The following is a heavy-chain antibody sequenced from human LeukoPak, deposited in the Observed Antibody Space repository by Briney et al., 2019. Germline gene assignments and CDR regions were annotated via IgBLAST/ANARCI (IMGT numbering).Heavy chain of an antibody. J-gene: IGHJ3*01. CDR1: GGSITGYY. Sequence: SETLSLTCTVSGGSITGYYWSWIRQPPGKGLEWIAYVYFTGRTLYNPSLESRVTISVDTSKTQFSLRLTSVTAADTAVYYCARHIPVSYDAFDLWGRGTTVTVSS. D-gene: IGHD6-19*01. V-gene: IGHV4-59*08. CDR2: VYFTGRT. CDR3: ARHIPVSYDAFDL.